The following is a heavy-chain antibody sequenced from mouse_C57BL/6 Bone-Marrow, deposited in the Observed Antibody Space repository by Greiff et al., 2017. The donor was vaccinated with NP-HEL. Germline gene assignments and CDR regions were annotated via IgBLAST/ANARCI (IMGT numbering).Heavy chain of an antibody. J-gene: IGHJ4*01. D-gene: IGHD2-1*01. CDR2: INPYNGGT. CDR1: GYTFTDYY. CDR3: ARELLWYHYAMDY. Sequence: EVKLQQSGPVLVKPGASVKMSCKASGYTFTDYYMNWVKQSHGKSLEWIGVINPYNGGTSYNQKFKGKATLTVDKSSSTAYMELNSLTSEDSAVYYCARELLWYHYAMDYWGQGTSVTVSS. V-gene: IGHV1-19*01.